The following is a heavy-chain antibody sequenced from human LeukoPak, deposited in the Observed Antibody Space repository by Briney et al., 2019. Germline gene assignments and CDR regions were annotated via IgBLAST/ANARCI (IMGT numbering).Heavy chain of an antibody. J-gene: IGHJ5*02. D-gene: IGHD6-13*01. CDR3: ARDGYSSSWYSNNWFDP. V-gene: IGHV1-18*01. Sequence: ASVKVSCKASGYTFTSYGISWVRQAPGQGLEWMGWISAYNGNTNYAQKLQGRVTMTTDTSTSTAHMELRSLRSDDTAVYYCARDGYSSSWYSNNWFDPWGQGTLVTVSS. CDR2: ISAYNGNT. CDR1: GYTFTSYG.